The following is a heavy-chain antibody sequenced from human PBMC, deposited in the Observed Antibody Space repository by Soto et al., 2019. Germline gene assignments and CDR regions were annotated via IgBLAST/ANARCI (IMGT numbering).Heavy chain of an antibody. Sequence: PGGSLRLSCAASGFTFSSYWMSWVRQAPGKGLEWVAVISYDGSNKYYADSVKGRFTISRDNSKNTLYLQMNSLRAEDTAVYYCANAQKSVGPRGPYGMDVWGQGTTVTVSS. V-gene: IGHV3-30*18. D-gene: IGHD3-3*01. CDR1: GFTFSSYW. J-gene: IGHJ6*02. CDR2: ISYDGSNK. CDR3: ANAQKSVGPRGPYGMDV.